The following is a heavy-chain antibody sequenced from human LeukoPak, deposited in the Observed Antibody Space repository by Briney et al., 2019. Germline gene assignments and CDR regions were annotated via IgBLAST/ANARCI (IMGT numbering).Heavy chain of an antibody. D-gene: IGHD3-3*02. V-gene: IGHV4-4*07. J-gene: IGHJ6*03. CDR3: ARANGSGYTKGYEHYYYYLDV. Sequence: PSETLSLTCTVSGDSISDDYYTWMRQPAGKGLEWIGRIHSGGTTNYNPSLMSRVTLSIDKSKKHISLRLTSVTAADTALYYCARANGSGYTKGYEHYYYYLDVWGKGTTVTVSS. CDR2: IHSGGTT. CDR1: GDSISDDY.